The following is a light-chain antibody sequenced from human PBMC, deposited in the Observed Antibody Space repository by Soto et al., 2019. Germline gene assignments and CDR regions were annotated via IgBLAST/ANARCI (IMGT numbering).Light chain of an antibody. CDR3: QQCSNWPPIT. V-gene: IGKV3D-15*01. J-gene: IGKJ5*01. CDR2: GVS. Sequence: EIVMTQSPATLSVSRGERATLSCRANQAISSNLAWYQQKPGQAPRPLIYGVSSRATGIPDRFSGSGPGTDFTLTISRLEPEDFATYYCQQCSNWPPITFGQGTRLEIK. CDR1: QAISSN.